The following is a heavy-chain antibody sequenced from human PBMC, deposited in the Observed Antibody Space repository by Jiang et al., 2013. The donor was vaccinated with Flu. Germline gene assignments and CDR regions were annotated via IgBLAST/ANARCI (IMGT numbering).Heavy chain of an antibody. V-gene: IGHV4-39*02. CDR3: ARDIFGVVITKFDP. CDR2: MDESGST. CDR1: GASISSRSYF. D-gene: IGHD3-3*02. J-gene: IGHJ5*02. Sequence: KPSETLSLTCTVSGASISSRSYFWGWIRQPPGKGLEWIGTMDESGSTSYNPSLKSRVSISIDTSKNQFSLKLRSVTAADTAVYYCARDIFGVVITKFDPWGQGTLVTVSS.